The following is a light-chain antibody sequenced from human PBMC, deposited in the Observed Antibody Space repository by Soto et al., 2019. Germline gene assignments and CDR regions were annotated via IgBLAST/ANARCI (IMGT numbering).Light chain of an antibody. CDR3: MPRKEFPVT. V-gene: IGKV2-40*01. CDR1: QSLFDSDDGTTY. CDR2: TLS. J-gene: IGKJ4*01. Sequence: TQSPSTLSASVGDRVTITCRASQSLFDSDDGTTYLDWYLQKPGQSPQILIYTLSYRASGVPDRFSGSGSGTDFTLKISRVEAEDVGVYYCMPRKEFPVTVGGGTKVEIK.